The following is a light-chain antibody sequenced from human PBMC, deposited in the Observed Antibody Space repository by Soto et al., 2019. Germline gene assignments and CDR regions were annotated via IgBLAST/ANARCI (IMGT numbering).Light chain of an antibody. CDR2: GAS. CDR3: QQHDQGWT. Sequence: EMVMTQSPATLSVSLGERATLSCRASQSVRTKLVWYQQKPGQAPRLLIYGASTRATGIPARFSGSGSGTELTLTISSLQSEDFAVSYCQQHDQGWTFGQGTKVEIK. V-gene: IGKV3-15*01. J-gene: IGKJ1*01. CDR1: QSVRTK.